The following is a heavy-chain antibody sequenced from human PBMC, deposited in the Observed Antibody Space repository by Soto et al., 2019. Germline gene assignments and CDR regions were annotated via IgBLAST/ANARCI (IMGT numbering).Heavy chain of an antibody. CDR2: ISAYNGNT. V-gene: IGHV1-18*01. Sequence: ASVKVSCKASGYTFTSYGISWVRQAPGQGLEWMGWISAYNGNTNYAQKLQGRVTMTTDTSTSTAYMELRSLRSDDTAVYYCATSRRYCSGGSCYPDAFDIWGQGTMVTVS. CDR3: ATSRRYCSGGSCYPDAFDI. J-gene: IGHJ3*02. CDR1: GYTFTSYG. D-gene: IGHD2-15*01.